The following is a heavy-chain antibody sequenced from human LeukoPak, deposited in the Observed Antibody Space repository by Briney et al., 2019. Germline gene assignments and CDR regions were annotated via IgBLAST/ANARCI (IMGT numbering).Heavy chain of an antibody. CDR1: GYTFTGYY. V-gene: IGHV1-2*02. Sequence: ASVRVSCKASGYTFTGYYMHWVRQAPGLGLEWMGWINPNSGDTIFAQRFQGRVTLTRDTSVSTAYMELSRLTSDDTAVYYCATHSPEWRYSGYYNYYYIDVWGKGTTVTVSS. CDR3: ATHSPEWRYSGYYNYYYIDV. D-gene: IGHD5-12*01. CDR2: INPNSGDT. J-gene: IGHJ6*03.